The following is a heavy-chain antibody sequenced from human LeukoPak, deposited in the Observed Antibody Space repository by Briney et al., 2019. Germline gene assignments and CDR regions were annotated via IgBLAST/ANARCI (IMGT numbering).Heavy chain of an antibody. D-gene: IGHD5/OR15-5a*01. J-gene: IGHJ4*02. Sequence: PSETLSLTCAVSGGSISRGNWWSWVRQPPGKGLEWIGEIHHSGSTNYNPSLKSRVTISVDNSKNQFSLKLRPVTAADTAVYYCWYSVYESGFGYWGQGIPLTVSS. CDR1: GGSISRGNW. V-gene: IGHV4-4*02. CDR3: WYSVYESGFGY. CDR2: IHHSGST.